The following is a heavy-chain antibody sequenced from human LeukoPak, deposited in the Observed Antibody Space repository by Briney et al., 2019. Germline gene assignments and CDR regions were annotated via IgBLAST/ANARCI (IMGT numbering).Heavy chain of an antibody. CDR1: GYTFTGYY. CDR2: INPNSGGT. Sequence: ASVKVSCKASGYTFTGYYMHWVRQAPGQGLEWMGWINPNSGGTNYAQKLQGRVTMTTDTSTSTAYMELRSLRSDDTAVYYCARIRGDYYYYYMDVWGKGTTVTVSS. V-gene: IGHV1-2*02. CDR3: ARIRGDYYYYYMDV. J-gene: IGHJ6*03.